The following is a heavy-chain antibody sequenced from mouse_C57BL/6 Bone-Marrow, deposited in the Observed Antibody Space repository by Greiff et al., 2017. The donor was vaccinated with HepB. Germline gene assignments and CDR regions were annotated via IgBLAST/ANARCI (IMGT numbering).Heavy chain of an antibody. Sequence: EVQGVESGGGLVQPGGSLKLSCAASGFTFSDYYMYWVRQTPEKRLEWVAYISNGGGSTYYPDTVKGRFTISRDNAKNTLYLQMSRLKSEDTAMYYCARHNGRLYDAYWYFDVWGTGTTVTVSS. CDR2: ISNGGGST. J-gene: IGHJ1*03. D-gene: IGHD2-3*01. CDR3: ARHNGRLYDAYWYFDV. CDR1: GFTFSDYY. V-gene: IGHV5-12*01.